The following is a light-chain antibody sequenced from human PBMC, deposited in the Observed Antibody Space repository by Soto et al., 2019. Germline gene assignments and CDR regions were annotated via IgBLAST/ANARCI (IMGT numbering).Light chain of an antibody. CDR1: SSDIGAYNY. CDR3: SSYAGSNNLGV. J-gene: IGLJ2*01. V-gene: IGLV2-8*01. CDR2: EVS. Sequence: HSALTQPPSASGSPGQSVAISCTGTSSDIGAYNYVSWYQQHPGKAPKLMIFEVSKRPSGVPDRFSGSKSGNTASLTVSGLQAEDEADYYCSSYAGSNNLGVFGGGTKLTVL.